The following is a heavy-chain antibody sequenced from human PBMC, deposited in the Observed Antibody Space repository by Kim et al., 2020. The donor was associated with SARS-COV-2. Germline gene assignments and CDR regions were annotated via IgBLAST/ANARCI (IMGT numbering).Heavy chain of an antibody. V-gene: IGHV4-31*02. J-gene: IGHJ6*02. CDR3: ARAHPHYYYGMDV. Sequence: NPSLKSRVTISVDTSKNQFSLKLSSVTAADTAVYYCARAHPHYYYGMDVWGQGTTVTVSS.